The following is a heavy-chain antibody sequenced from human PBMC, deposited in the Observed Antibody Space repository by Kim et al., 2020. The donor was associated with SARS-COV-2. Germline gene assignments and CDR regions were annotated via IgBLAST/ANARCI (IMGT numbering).Heavy chain of an antibody. D-gene: IGHD3-10*01. V-gene: IGHV3-15*01. Sequence: EPVKGRFTIQRDDSKNTRHLQMNSLKTEDTAVYYCTAGLWFGEPSPSDYWGQGTLVTVSS. CDR3: TAGLWFGEPSPSDY. J-gene: IGHJ4*02.